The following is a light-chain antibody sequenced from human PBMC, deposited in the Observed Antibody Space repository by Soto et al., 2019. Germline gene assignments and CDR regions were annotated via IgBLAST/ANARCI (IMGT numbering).Light chain of an antibody. V-gene: IGKV1-39*01. CDR3: QQGFSSPWT. CDR2: GAS. Sequence: DIPMTQSPSSLSASVGDRVTINCRANQTIDNYVNWYQLRPGRGPKLLIYGASTLQTGVTSRFSGSGSGTEFALTIDSLQPEDFGTYSCQQGFSSPWTFGQGTKVE. J-gene: IGKJ1*01. CDR1: QTIDNY.